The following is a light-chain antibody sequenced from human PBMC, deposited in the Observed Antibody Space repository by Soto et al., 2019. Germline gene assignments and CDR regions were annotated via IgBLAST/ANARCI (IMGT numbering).Light chain of an antibody. Sequence: QSVLTQPPSVSAAPGQKVTISCSGSSSNIGNNYVSWYQQLPGTAPKLLIYENNKRPSGIPDRFSGSKSGTSATLGTTGLQTGDEADYYCSSFAGTNSFVFGTGTKLTVL. CDR2: ENN. V-gene: IGLV1-51*01. J-gene: IGLJ1*01. CDR1: SSNIGNNY. CDR3: SSFAGTNSFV.